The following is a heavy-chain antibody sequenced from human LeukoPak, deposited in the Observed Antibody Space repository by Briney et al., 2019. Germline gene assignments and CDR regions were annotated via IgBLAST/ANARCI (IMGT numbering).Heavy chain of an antibody. CDR1: GFTFRSYA. V-gene: IGHV3-23*01. CDR3: AKYPGIAAAGQNWFDP. D-gene: IGHD6-13*01. J-gene: IGHJ5*02. Sequence: GGSLRLSCAASGFTFRSYAMSWVRQAPGKGLEWVSAISGSGGSTYYADSVKGRFTISRDNSKNTLYLQMNSLRAEDTAVYYCAKYPGIAAAGQNWFDPWGQGTLVTVSS. CDR2: ISGSGGST.